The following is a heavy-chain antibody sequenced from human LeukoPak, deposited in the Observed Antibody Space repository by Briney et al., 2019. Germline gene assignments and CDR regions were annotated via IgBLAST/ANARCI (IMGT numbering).Heavy chain of an antibody. CDR3: APYSSGWLFDY. J-gene: IGHJ4*02. Sequence: GGSLRLSCAASGSTFSSYAMSWVRHAPGKGLEWVSAISGSGGSTYYADSVKGRFTISRDNSKNTLYLQMNSLRAEDTAVYYCAPYSSGWLFDYWGQGTLVTVSS. V-gene: IGHV3-23*01. D-gene: IGHD6-19*01. CDR1: GSTFSSYA. CDR2: ISGSGGST.